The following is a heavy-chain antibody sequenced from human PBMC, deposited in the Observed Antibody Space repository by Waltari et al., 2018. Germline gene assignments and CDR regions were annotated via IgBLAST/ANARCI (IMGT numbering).Heavy chain of an antibody. CDR3: AMAAGTLY. J-gene: IGHJ4*02. CDR2: INQDGREK. Sequence: EVQLVESGGGLVKPGGSLRLSCAASGFTLSTRWMSWVRQAPGKGLEWVAKINQDGREKYYVDSMKGRVTISRDNAKNSLFLQMDSLRAEDTAVYFCAMAAGTLYWGQGTLVTVSS. CDR1: GFTLSTRW. V-gene: IGHV3-7*01. D-gene: IGHD6-13*01.